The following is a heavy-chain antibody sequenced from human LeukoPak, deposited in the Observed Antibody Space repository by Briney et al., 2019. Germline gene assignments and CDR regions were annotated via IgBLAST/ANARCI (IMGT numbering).Heavy chain of an antibody. V-gene: IGHV3-43*01. Sequence: GGSLRLSCAASGFTFDDYTMHWVRQAPGKGLEWVSLISWDGGSTYYADSVKGRFTISRDNSKNSLYLQMNSLRTEDTALYYCAKDIYGSGSYLHYYYYYGMDVWGQGTTVTVSS. J-gene: IGHJ6*02. D-gene: IGHD3-10*01. CDR2: ISWDGGST. CDR3: AKDIYGSGSYLHYYYYYGMDV. CDR1: GFTFDDYT.